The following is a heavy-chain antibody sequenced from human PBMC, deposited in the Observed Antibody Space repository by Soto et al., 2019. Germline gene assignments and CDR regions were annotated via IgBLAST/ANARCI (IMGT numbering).Heavy chain of an antibody. J-gene: IGHJ6*02. V-gene: IGHV1-3*01. D-gene: IGHD3-10*01. CDR3: ARVSVQMVRGAEYYYGMDV. CDR1: GYTFTSYG. CDR2: INAGNGNT. Sequence: ASVKVSCKASGYTFTSYGISWVRQAPGQGLEWMGWINAGNGNTKYSQKFQGRVTITRDTSASTAYMELSSLRSEDTAVYYCARVSVQMVRGAEYYYGMDVWGQGTTVTVSS.